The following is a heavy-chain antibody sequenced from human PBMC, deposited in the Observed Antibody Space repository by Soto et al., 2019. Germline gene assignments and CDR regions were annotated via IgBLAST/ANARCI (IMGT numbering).Heavy chain of an antibody. J-gene: IGHJ4*02. CDR3: ASAGSGSYYRDY. D-gene: IGHD1-26*01. CDR2: IYYSGST. CDR1: GGSVSSGSYY. V-gene: IGHV4-61*01. Sequence: KSSETLSLTCTVSGGSVSSGSYYWSWIRQPPGKGLEWIGYIYYSGSTNYNPSLKSRVTISVDTSKNQFPLKLSSVTAADTAVYYCASAGSGSYYRDYWGQGTLVTVSS.